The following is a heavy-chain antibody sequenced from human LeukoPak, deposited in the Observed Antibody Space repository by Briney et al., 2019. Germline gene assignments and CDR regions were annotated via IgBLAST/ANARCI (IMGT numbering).Heavy chain of an antibody. CDR1: GFTVSSNY. V-gene: IGHV3-11*04. Sequence: GGSLRLSCAASGFTVSSNYVSWVRQAPGKGLEWIAYLSSSGSAFSYADSVKGRFTIARDNAKNSVYLEMNSLRADDTAVYYCARSARLMKGVVEVTALDDWGQGTLVTVSS. D-gene: IGHD3-3*01. CDR2: LSSSGSAF. J-gene: IGHJ4*02. CDR3: ARSARLMKGVVEVTALDD.